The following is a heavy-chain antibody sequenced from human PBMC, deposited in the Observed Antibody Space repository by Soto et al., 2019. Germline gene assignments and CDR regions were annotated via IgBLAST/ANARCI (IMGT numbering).Heavy chain of an antibody. CDR1: GGSISSGGYY. Sequence: QVQLQESGPGLVKPSQTLSLTCTVSGGSISSGGYYWSWIRQHPGKGLEWIGYIYYSGSTYYNPSLQTRVTISLDTSNNQCSLKLSSVTAADTAVYYCATLLWFGESRAFGIWGQGTMVTVSS. V-gene: IGHV4-31*03. D-gene: IGHD3-10*01. J-gene: IGHJ3*02. CDR2: IYYSGST. CDR3: ATLLWFGESRAFGI.